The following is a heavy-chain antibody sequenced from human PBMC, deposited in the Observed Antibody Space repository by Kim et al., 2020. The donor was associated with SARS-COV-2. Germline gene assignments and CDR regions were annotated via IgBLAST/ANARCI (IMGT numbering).Heavy chain of an antibody. D-gene: IGHD2-8*01. J-gene: IGHJ4*02. Sequence: ASVKVSCKVSGYSLTALSIHWVRHVPERGVEGMGGFDPAATKPIYAEKFQGRVTLTENTSTPTAYMELSSLMSEDTAVYYCSTETCTNIDCYFLDSLGQG. V-gene: IGHV1-24*01. CDR2: FDPAATKP. CDR3: STETCTNIDCYFLDS. CDR1: GYSLTALS.